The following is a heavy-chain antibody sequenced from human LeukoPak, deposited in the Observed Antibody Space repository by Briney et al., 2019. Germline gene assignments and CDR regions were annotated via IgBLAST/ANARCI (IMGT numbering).Heavy chain of an antibody. CDR3: ARRIYCSSTSCYLWKFDP. CDR2: INHSVST. D-gene: IGHD2-2*01. CDR1: GGSFMGYY. J-gene: IGHJ5*02. Sequence: SETLSLTCAVYGGSFMGYYWSWIRQPPGKGLEWSGEINHSVSTNYNPSPKSRVTISLDTSKNQFSLKLSSVTAADTAVYYCARRIYCSSTSCYLWKFDPWGQGTLVTVSS. V-gene: IGHV4-34*01.